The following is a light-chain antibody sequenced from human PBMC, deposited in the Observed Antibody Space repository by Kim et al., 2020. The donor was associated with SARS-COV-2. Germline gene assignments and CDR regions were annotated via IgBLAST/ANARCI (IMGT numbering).Light chain of an antibody. J-gene: IGKJ1*01. Sequence: DIQMTQSPSSLSASVGDRVTITCRASQTIRSYLNWYQQKPGEAPKLLIYTASSLQSGVPSSFSGSGSGTDFTLTISSLQPEDFATYYCQQSYSIPWTFGQGTKVDIK. CDR3: QQSYSIPWT. CDR1: QTIRSY. V-gene: IGKV1-39*01. CDR2: TAS.